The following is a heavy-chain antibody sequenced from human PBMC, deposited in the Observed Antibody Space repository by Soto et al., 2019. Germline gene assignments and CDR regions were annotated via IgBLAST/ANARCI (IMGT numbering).Heavy chain of an antibody. CDR3: ARDGGMAARPPYYYDYGMDV. Sequence: EVQLVESGGGLVQPGGSLRLSCAASGFTFNSYWMSWVRQAPGKGLEWVANIKQDGSEKYYVDSVKGRFTISRDNGENSVYLQMDRLRAEDTALYNCARDGGMAARPPYYYDYGMDVWGQGTTVTVSS. D-gene: IGHD6-6*01. CDR1: GFTFNSYW. CDR2: IKQDGSEK. J-gene: IGHJ6*02. V-gene: IGHV3-7*01.